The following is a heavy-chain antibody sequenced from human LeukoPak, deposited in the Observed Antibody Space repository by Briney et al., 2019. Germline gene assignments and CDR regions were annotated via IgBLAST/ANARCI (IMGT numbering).Heavy chain of an antibody. CDR1: GGSISGYN. CDR3: ARQIVGANDY. V-gene: IGHV4-4*07. J-gene: IGHJ4*02. CDR2: IYSSGIT. Sequence: PSETLSLTCTVSGGSISGYNWSWIRLPAGKGQEWIGRIYSSGITNYSPSLKSRVTMSVDTSKNQLSLKLSSVTAADTAVYYCARQIVGANDYWGQGTLVTVSS. D-gene: IGHD1-26*01.